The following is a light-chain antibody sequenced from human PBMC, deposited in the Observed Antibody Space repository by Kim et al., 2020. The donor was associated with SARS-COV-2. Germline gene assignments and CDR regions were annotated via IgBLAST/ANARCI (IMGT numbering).Light chain of an antibody. CDR2: KAS. J-gene: IGKJ1*01. Sequence: DIQMTQSPSTLSASVGDRVTITCRASQSVNGWLAWYQQKPGKAPKFINYKASSLEIGVPSRFSGSGSGTEFTLTINSLQPDDFATYYCQHYGNYAWTFGQGTKVDIK. V-gene: IGKV1-5*03. CDR1: QSVNGW. CDR3: QHYGNYAWT.